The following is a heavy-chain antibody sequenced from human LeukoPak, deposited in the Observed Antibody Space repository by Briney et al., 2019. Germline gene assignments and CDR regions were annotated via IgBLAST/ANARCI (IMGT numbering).Heavy chain of an antibody. V-gene: IGHV3-23*01. CDR2: ISGSGDNT. D-gene: IGHD2-15*01. Sequence: PGGSLRLSCAASGFTFSNYAMSWVRQAPGKGLEWVSAISGSGDNTYYADPVKGRFTISRDNSKNTLYLQMNSLRAEDTAVYYCYVVAATGLGYWGQGTLVTVSS. CDR3: YVVAATGLGY. J-gene: IGHJ4*02. CDR1: GFTFSNYA.